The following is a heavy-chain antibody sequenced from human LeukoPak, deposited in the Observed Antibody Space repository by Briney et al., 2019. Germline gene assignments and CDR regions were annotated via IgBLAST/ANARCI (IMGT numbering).Heavy chain of an antibody. J-gene: IGHJ5*02. V-gene: IGHV4-59*08. Sequence: PSETLSLTCTVSGGSISSYYWSWIRQPPGKGLEWIGYMYYSGSTNYNPSLKSRVTISVDTSKKQFSLRLSSVTAADTAVYYCARLGGWLQYNWFDPWGQGTLVTVSS. CDR1: GGSISSYY. D-gene: IGHD5-24*01. CDR3: ARLGGWLQYNWFDP. CDR2: MYYSGST.